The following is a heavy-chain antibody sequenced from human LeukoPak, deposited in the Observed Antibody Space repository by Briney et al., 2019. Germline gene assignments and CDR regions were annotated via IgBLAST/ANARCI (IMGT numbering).Heavy chain of an antibody. Sequence: ASMKVSCKASGYTFTGYYMHWVRQAPGQGLEWMGWINPNSGGTNYAQKFQGRVTMTRDTSISTAYMELSRLRSDDTAVYYCARDGYYDILTGYLVYYYYGMDVWGQGTTVTVSS. CDR1: GYTFTGYY. D-gene: IGHD3-9*01. CDR3: ARDGYYDILTGYLVYYYYGMDV. J-gene: IGHJ6*02. V-gene: IGHV1-2*02. CDR2: INPNSGGT.